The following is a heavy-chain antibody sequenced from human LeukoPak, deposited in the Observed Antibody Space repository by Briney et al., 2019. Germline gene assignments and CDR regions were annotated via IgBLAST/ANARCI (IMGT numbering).Heavy chain of an antibody. CDR2: IKQDGSEK. J-gene: IGHJ4*02. CDR1: GFTFSSYW. CDR3: ARDPGDNFGGY. V-gene: IGHV3-7*01. D-gene: IGHD3-16*01. Sequence: GGSLRLSCVASGFTFSSYWMSWVRQAPGKGLEWVANIKQDGSEKYYVDSVKGRFTISRDNTKNSLYLQMSSLRAEDTAVFYCARDPGDNFGGYWGQGTLVTVSS.